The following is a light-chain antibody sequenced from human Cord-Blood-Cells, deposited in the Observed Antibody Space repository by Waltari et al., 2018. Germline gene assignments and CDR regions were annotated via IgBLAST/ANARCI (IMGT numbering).Light chain of an antibody. CDR3: QQYYSTPWT. Sequence: IVITQSPDSLAVSLGEWATINCKSSQSVLYSSNNKNYLAWYQQKPGQPPKLLIYWASTREAGVPDRFSGSGSGTDFTLTSSSLQAEDVAVYYCQQYYSTPWTFGQGTKVEIK. CDR2: WAS. CDR1: QSVLYSSNNKNY. J-gene: IGKJ1*01. V-gene: IGKV4-1*01.